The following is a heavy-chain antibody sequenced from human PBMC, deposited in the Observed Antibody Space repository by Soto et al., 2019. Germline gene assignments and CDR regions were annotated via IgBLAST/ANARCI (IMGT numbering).Heavy chain of an antibody. V-gene: IGHV3-48*01. CDR3: AKDRVKQELGFDY. J-gene: IGHJ4*02. Sequence: GGSLRLACAASGFTFSSYSMNWVRQAPGKGLEWVSYISSSSSTIYYADSVKGRFTISRDNAKNSLYLQMNSLRAEDTAVYYCAKDRVKQELGFDYWGQGTLVTVSS. D-gene: IGHD6-13*01. CDR2: ISSSSSTI. CDR1: GFTFSSYS.